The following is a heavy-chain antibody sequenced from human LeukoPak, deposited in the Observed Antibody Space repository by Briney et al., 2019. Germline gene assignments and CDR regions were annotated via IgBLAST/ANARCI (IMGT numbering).Heavy chain of an antibody. V-gene: IGHV4-4*02. CDR2: IFHSGST. D-gene: IGHD3-22*01. CDR3: ARDADSSGYYFDY. Sequence: SETLSLTCAVSSGSIFSSNWWSWVRQPPGKGLEWIGQIFHSGSTSYSPSLKSRVTISVDKSKNQFSLKLSSVTAADTAVYYCARDADSSGYYFDYWGQGTLVTVSS. CDR1: SGSIFSSNW. J-gene: IGHJ4*02.